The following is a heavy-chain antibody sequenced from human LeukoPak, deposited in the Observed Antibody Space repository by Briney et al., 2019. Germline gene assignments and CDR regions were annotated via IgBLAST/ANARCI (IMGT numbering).Heavy chain of an antibody. CDR2: ISYDGNNK. CDR1: GFIFSSYT. Sequence: GRSLRLSCAASGFIFSSYTMHWVRQAPGKGLEWVAVISYDGNNKYYADSVQGQFTISRDNSKSTLSLQMNSLRADDTGVYYCARDDRWGQGTLVTVSS. CDR3: ARDDR. V-gene: IGHV3-30*04. J-gene: IGHJ4*02.